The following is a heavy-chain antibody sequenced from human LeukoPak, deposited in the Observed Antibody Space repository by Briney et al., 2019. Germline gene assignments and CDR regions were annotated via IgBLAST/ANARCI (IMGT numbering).Heavy chain of an antibody. CDR3: ARRSSENYFDY. D-gene: IGHD3-3*01. CDR1: GFTFSSYA. V-gene: IGHV3-23*01. Sequence: GGSLRLSCAASGFTFSSYAMSWVRQAPGKGLERVSAISGSGGSTYYADSVKGRFTISRDNSKNTLYLQMNSLRAEDTAVYYCARRSSENYFDYWGQGTLVTVSS. CDR2: ISGSGGST. J-gene: IGHJ4*02.